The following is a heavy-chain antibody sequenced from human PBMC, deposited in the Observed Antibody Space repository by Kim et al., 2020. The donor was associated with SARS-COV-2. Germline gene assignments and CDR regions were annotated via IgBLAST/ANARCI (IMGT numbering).Heavy chain of an antibody. CDR1: GFTFSNYW. CDR2: INSDGSST. V-gene: IGHV3-74*01. J-gene: IGHJ4*02. Sequence: GGSLRLSCAASGFTFSNYWMHWVRQAPGKGLLWVSRINSDGSSTGYADSVTGRFTISRDNAKNTLYLQMNSLRAEDTAVYYCASGYSYGYDYFDYWGQGT. CDR3: ASGYSYGYDYFDY. D-gene: IGHD5-18*01.